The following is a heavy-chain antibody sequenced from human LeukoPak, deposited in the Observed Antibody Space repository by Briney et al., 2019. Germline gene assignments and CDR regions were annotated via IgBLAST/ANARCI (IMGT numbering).Heavy chain of an antibody. CDR1: GYTFTGYY. CDR2: INPNSGGT. V-gene: IGHV1-2*02. CDR3: AGYYDSSGYYSDY. Sequence: ASVKVSCKASGYTFTGYYMHWARQAPGQGLEWMGWINPNSGGTNYAQKFQGRVTITADKSTSTAYMHLSSLRSEDTAVYYCAGYYDSSGYYSDYWGQGTLVTVSS. J-gene: IGHJ4*02. D-gene: IGHD3-22*01.